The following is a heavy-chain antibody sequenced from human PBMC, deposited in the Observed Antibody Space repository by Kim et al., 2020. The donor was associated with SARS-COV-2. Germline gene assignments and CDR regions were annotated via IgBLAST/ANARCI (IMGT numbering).Heavy chain of an antibody. CDR1: GGSFSTSNYY. V-gene: IGHV4-39*01. Sequence: SETLSPSCTVSGGSFSTSNYYWGWIRQPPGKGLEWIGTISYSVIAYYNPSLRSRVTISVDASKKQISLKLSSVTAADTAVYYCARDHGSVRWFYYWGQGTLVTVSS. J-gene: IGHJ4*02. D-gene: IGHD4-17*01. CDR3: ARDHGSVRWFYY. CDR2: ISYSVIA.